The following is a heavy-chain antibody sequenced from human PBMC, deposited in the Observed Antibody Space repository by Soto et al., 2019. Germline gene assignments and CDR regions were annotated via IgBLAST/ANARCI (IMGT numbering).Heavy chain of an antibody. CDR3: AREYGGGSRFDP. J-gene: IGHJ5*02. D-gene: IGHD5-12*01. Sequence: PGGSLRLSCAASGFTFSDYWMSWVRQAPGKGLEWVANIKQDGSDKYYVDSVRGRFTISRDNVKNSLYLAMNSLRAEDTAVYYCAREYGGGSRFDPWGQGTLVTVSS. V-gene: IGHV3-7*05. CDR2: IKQDGSDK. CDR1: GFTFSDYW.